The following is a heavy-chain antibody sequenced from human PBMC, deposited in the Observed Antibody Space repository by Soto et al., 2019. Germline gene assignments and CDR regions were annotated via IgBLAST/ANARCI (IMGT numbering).Heavy chain of an antibody. CDR1: GFTFSSCG. D-gene: IGHD2-15*01. J-gene: IGHJ6*02. Sequence: EVQLVESGGGLVQPGGSLRLSCAASGFTFSSCGMNWVRQAPGKGLEWVSYISDRGDTIYYAVSVKGRFTISRDNAKDSLYLQMNSLRDEDTAVYYCARCSANSCYSYGVDVWGQGTTVTVSS. CDR2: ISDRGDTI. V-gene: IGHV3-48*02. CDR3: ARCSANSCYSYGVDV.